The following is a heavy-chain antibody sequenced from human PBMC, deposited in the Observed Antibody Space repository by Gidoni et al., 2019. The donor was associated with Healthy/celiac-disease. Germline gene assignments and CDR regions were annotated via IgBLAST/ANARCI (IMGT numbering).Heavy chain of an antibody. J-gene: IGHJ6*02. CDR3: ARDTVGTQLWLRHYYGMDV. CDR2: IIPILGIA. CDR1: VGTFISYA. V-gene: IGHV1-69*04. D-gene: IGHD5-18*01. Sequence: QVQLVQSGAEVKKPGSSVTVSCKASVGTFISYAISWVRQAPGQGLEWMGRIIPILGIANYAQKFQGRVTITADKSTSTAYMELSSLRSEDTAVYYCARDTVGTQLWLRHYYGMDVWGQGTTVTVSS.